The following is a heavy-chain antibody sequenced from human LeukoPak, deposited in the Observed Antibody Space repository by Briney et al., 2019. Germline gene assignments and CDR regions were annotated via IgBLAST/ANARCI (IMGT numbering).Heavy chain of an antibody. CDR2: ISNVGSST. J-gene: IGHJ5*02. CDR3: ARDYLSWFDP. V-gene: IGHV3-74*01. CDR1: GFTLSSSW. Sequence: PGGSLRLSCAASGFTLSSSWMHWVRQAPGKGLVWVSRISNVGSSTNYADSVKGRFTISRDNAKNTLYLQMNSLRAEDTAVYYCARDYLSWFDPWGQGTLVTVSS.